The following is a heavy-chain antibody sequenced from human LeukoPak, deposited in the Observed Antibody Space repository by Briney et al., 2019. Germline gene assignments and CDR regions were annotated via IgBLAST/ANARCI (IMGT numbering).Heavy chain of an antibody. CDR2: IYHSGST. CDR1: GYSISSGYY. D-gene: IGHD3-16*02. Sequence: PSETLSLTCTVSGYSISSGYYWGWIRQPPGKGLEWIGSIYHSGSTYHNPSLKSRVTISVDTSKNQFSLKLSSVTAADTAVYYCARVFVAEDYWGQGTLVTVSS. CDR3: ARVFVAEDY. J-gene: IGHJ4*02. V-gene: IGHV4-38-2*02.